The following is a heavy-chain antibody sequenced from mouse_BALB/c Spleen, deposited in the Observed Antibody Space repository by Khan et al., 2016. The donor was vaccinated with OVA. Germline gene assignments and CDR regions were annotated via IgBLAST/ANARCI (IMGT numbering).Heavy chain of an antibody. D-gene: IGHD2-13*01. CDR2: ILSGGTT. CDR1: DFSLTSYG. V-gene: IGHV2-2*02. Sequence: QVQLKESGPGLVQPSQSLSITCTVSDFSLTSYGVHWVRQSPGKGLEWLGVILSGGTTDYNAAFISRLSISKDNSKSQVFFKMNSLQANDTATYYCARNADYVHWYFDVWGAGTTVTVSS. CDR3: ARNADYVHWYFDV. J-gene: IGHJ1*01.